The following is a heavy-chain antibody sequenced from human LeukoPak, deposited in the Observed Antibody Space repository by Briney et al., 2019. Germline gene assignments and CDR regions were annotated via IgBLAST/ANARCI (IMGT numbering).Heavy chain of an antibody. CDR1: GFTFRNHG. D-gene: IGHD2-21*02. V-gene: IGHV3-33*07. CDR3: ARWGDGKRFDY. CDR2: VWYDGSNQ. J-gene: IGHJ4*02. Sequence: PGGSLRLSCAASGFTFRNHGMYWVRQAPGKGLEWVAVVWYDGSNQYYADSVKGRFTISRDNSKNTLSLQMDSLRDEDTAMYYCARWGDGKRFDYWGQGTPVTVSS.